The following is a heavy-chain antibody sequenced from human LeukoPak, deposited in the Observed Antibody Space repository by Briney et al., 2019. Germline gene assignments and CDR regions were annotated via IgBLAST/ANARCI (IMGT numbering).Heavy chain of an antibody. CDR3: ARLTRVGYNSYVY. V-gene: IGHV3-74*01. CDR2: FKNDGSSA. D-gene: IGHD5-24*01. CDR1: GFTSSDYW. Sequence: PGGSLRLSCAVSGFTSSDYWMHWFRQAPGKGLVWVSRFKNDGSSATYADSVKGRFTISRDEAKNTLYLQMNSLRVEDTAVYYCARLTRVGYNSYVYWGQGTLVTVSS. J-gene: IGHJ1*01.